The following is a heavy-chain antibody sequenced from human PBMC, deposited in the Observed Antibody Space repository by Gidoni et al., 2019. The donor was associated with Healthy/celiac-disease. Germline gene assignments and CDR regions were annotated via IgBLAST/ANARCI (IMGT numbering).Heavy chain of an antibody. CDR2: IYYSGST. J-gene: IGHJ3*02. Sequence: QVQLQESGPGLVKPSQTLSLTCTVSGGSISSGGYYWSWIRQHPGKGLEWIGYIYYSGSTYYNPSLKSRVTISVDTSKNQFSLKLSSVTAADTAVYYCAREAPYKNSGFRAFDIWGQGTMVTVSS. V-gene: IGHV4-31*03. CDR1: GGSISSGGYY. D-gene: IGHD1-1*01. CDR3: AREAPYKNSGFRAFDI.